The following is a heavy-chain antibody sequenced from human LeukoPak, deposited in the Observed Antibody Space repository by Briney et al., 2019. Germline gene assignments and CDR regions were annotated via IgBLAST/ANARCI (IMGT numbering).Heavy chain of an antibody. J-gene: IGHJ3*02. D-gene: IGHD5-12*01. Sequence: GGSLRLSCAASGFTFSTYVMSWVRQAPGKGLEWVSGISGSGDNTYYADSVKGRFTISRDNSKNTLYLQMNSLRAEDTAIYYCAKGDIVATTPSGAFDIWGQGTMVTVSS. CDR1: GFTFSTYV. V-gene: IGHV3-23*01. CDR2: ISGSGDNT. CDR3: AKGDIVATTPSGAFDI.